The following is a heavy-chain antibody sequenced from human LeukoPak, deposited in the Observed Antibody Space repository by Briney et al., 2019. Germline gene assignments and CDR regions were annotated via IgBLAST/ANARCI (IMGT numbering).Heavy chain of an antibody. D-gene: IGHD3-22*01. CDR3: ARDYYDSSGFAGADAFDI. V-gene: IGHV4-34*01. Sequence: PSETLSLTCAVYGGSFSGYYWSWIRHPPGKGLEWIGEINHSGSTNYNPSLKSRVTISVDTSKNQFSLKLSSVTAADTAVYYCARDYYDSSGFAGADAFDIWGQGTMVTVSS. CDR2: INHSGST. J-gene: IGHJ3*02. CDR1: GGSFSGYY.